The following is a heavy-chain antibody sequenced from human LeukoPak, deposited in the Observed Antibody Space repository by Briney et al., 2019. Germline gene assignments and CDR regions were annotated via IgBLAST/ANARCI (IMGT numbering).Heavy chain of an antibody. V-gene: IGHV3-53*01. CDR3: ARDNVVTTIDDYYYYMDV. Sequence: GGSLRLSCAASGFIVKINYMTWVRQAPGKGLEWVSVTYPGGGSYYADSVKGRFTISRDNAKNSLYLQMNSLRAEDTAVYYCARDNVVTTIDDYYYYMDVWGKGTTVTVSS. CDR1: GFIVKINY. J-gene: IGHJ6*03. D-gene: IGHD5-12*01. CDR2: TYPGGGS.